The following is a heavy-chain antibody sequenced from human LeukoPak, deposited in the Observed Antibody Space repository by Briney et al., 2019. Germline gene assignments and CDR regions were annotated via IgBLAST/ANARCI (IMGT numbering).Heavy chain of an antibody. J-gene: IGHJ5*02. V-gene: IGHV1-8*03. CDR2: MNPNSGNT. CDR1: GYTFTSYD. Sequence: ASVKVSCKASGYTFTSYDINWVRQATGQGLEWMGWMNPNSGNTGYAQKFQGRVTITRNTSISTAYMELSSLRSEDTAVYYCARGLGYCSSTSCPEIEFDPWGQGTLVTVSS. CDR3: ARGLGYCSSTSCPEIEFDP. D-gene: IGHD2-2*01.